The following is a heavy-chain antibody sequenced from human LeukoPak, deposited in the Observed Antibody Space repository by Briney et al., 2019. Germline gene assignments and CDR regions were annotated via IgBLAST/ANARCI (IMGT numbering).Heavy chain of an antibody. J-gene: IGHJ6*02. CDR2: TYYRSKWYN. D-gene: IGHD6-13*01. V-gene: IGHV6-1*01. CDR3: AREVNSSSWPYYYYYYGMDV. CDR1: GDSVSSNSAA. Sequence: SQTLPLTCAISGDSVSSNSAAWNWIRQSPSRGLEWLGRTYYRSKWYNDYAVSVKSRITINPDTSKNQFSLQLNSVTPEDTAVYYCAREVNSSSWPYYYYYYGMDVWGQGTTVTVSS.